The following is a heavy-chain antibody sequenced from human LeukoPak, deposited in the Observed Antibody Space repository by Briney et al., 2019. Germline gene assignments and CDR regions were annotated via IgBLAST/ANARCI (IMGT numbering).Heavy chain of an antibody. CDR3: ARRSQTRRFGELQRAQYNWFDP. D-gene: IGHD3-10*01. J-gene: IGHJ5*02. V-gene: IGHV4-34*01. Sequence: KTSETLSLTCAVYGGSFSGYYWSWIRQPPGKGLEWIGEINHSGSTNYNPSLKSRVTISVDTSKNQFSLKLSSVTAADTAVYYCARRSQTRRFGELQRAQYNWFDPWGQGTLVTVSS. CDR2: INHSGST. CDR1: GGSFSGYY.